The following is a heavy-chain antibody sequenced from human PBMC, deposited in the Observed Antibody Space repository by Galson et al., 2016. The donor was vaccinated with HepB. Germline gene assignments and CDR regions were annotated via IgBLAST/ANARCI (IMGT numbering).Heavy chain of an antibody. CDR3: AKDPIPFITGFGRPDY. Sequence: SLRLSCAASGFTFSSYGMHWVRQAPGKGLEWVAVISYDGSNKYYADSVKGRFTISRDNSKNTLYLQMNSLRAEDTAVYYCAKDPIPFITGFGRPDYWGQGTLVTVSS. CDR1: GFTFSSYG. CDR2: ISYDGSNK. J-gene: IGHJ4*02. D-gene: IGHD1-20*01. V-gene: IGHV3-30*18.